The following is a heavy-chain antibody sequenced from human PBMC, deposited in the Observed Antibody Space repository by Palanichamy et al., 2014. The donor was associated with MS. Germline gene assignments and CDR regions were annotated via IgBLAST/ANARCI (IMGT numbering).Heavy chain of an antibody. CDR1: GASIRSYY. J-gene: IGHJ4*02. CDR3: AREGSKRELAY. V-gene: IGHV4-59*01. CDR2: IYYSGST. Sequence: QVQLQESGPGLVKPSETLSLTCSVSGASIRSYYWSWIRQPPGKGLEWIGYIYYSGSTNYNPSLKSRVTISIDTSKNQFSLKVSSVTAADTAVYYCAREGSKRELAYWGQGTLVTVSS. D-gene: IGHD1-26*01.